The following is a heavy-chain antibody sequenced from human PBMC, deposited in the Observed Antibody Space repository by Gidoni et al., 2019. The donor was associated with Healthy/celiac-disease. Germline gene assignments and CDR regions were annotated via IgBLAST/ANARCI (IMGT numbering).Heavy chain of an antibody. V-gene: IGHV2-5*02. CDR2: IYWDDDN. CDR1: GLSLSTSGVG. CDR3: AHRREMATFFDY. Sequence: QITLKESGPTLVTPSQTLTLTCTFSGLSLSTSGVGVGWIRQPPGKALEWPALIYWDDDNRYSPSLKSRLTITKDTAKNQVVLTMTNMDPVDTATYYCAHRREMATFFDYWGQGTLVTVSS. D-gene: IGHD5-12*01. J-gene: IGHJ4*02.